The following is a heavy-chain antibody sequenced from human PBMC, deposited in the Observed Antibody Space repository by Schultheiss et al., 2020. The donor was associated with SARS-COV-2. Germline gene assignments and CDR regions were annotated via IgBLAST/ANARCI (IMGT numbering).Heavy chain of an antibody. D-gene: IGHD5-12*01. CDR1: GFTFDDYA. J-gene: IGHJ2*01. CDR2: INEDERTR. V-gene: IGHV3-7*01. Sequence: GESLKISCAASGFTFDDYAMHWVRQIPGKGLVWVANINEDERTRHYGDSVRGRFTISRDNAKNSLYLQMNSLRAEDTAVYYCARDRTGNSGGHFDLWGRGTLVTVSS. CDR3: ARDRTGNSGGHFDL.